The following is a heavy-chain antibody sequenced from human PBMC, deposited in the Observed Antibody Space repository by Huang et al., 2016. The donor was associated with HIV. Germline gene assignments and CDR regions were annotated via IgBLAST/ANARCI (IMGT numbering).Heavy chain of an antibody. J-gene: IGHJ6*02. CDR1: GLSFSSYN. Sequence: EVQLVESGGGLVKPGGSLRLSCTASGLSFSSYNMKWVRQAPGKGLEGGSSISYRDSPTYYADSVKGRFTISRDTAKNSLYLQMNSLRGEDTAVYYCAKDYCTGGTCYGMDVWGQGTTVTVSS. V-gene: IGHV3-48*03. D-gene: IGHD2-8*02. CDR3: AKDYCTGGTCYGMDV. CDR2: ISYRDSPT.